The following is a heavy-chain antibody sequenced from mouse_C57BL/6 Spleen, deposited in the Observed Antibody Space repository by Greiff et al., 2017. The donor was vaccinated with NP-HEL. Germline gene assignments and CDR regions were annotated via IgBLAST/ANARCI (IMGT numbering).Heavy chain of an antibody. CDR2: IDPSDSET. J-gene: IGHJ2*01. CDR3: ARRYGNYFDY. CDR1: GYTFTSYW. V-gene: IGHV1-52*01. Sequence: QVQLKQPGAELVRPGSSVKLSCKASGYTFTSYWMHWVKQRPIQGLEWIGNIDPSDSETHYNQKFKDKATLTVDKSSSTAYMQLSSLTSEDSAVYYCARRYGNYFDYWGQGTTLTVSS. D-gene: IGHD2-1*01.